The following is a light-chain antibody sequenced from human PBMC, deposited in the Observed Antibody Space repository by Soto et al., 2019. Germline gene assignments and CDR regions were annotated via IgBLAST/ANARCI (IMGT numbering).Light chain of an antibody. V-gene: IGLV2-14*02. Sequence: QSALTQPASVSGSPGQSITISCTGSISDVGGYSLVSWYQCHPGKVPKLIVYEGRNRPSGLSIRFSASEPGNTASLTISGLQAEDEADYFCCSYASVSTVVFGAGTKLTVL. CDR1: ISDVGGYSL. CDR3: CSYASVSTVV. CDR2: EGR. J-gene: IGLJ1*01.